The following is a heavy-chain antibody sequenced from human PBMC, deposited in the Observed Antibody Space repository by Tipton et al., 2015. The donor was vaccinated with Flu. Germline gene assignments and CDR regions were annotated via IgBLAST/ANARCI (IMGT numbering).Heavy chain of an antibody. V-gene: IGHV3-21*01. D-gene: IGHD6-13*01. Sequence: SLRLSCAASGFTFSSYSMNWVRQAPGKGLEWVSSISSSSSYIYYADSVKGRFTISRDNAKNSLYLQMNSLRAEDTAVYYCASPGYSSSWYPPYYFDYWGQGTLVTVSS. J-gene: IGHJ4*02. CDR1: GFTFSSYS. CDR3: ASPGYSSSWYPPYYFDY. CDR2: ISSSSSYI.